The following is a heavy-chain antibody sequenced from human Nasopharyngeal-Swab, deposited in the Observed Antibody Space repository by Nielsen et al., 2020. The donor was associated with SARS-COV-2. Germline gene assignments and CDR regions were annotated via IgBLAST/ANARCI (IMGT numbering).Heavy chain of an antibody. CDR3: AKVGVAGDRDY. J-gene: IGHJ4*02. D-gene: IGHD3-3*01. CDR1: GFTFSSYS. Sequence: GGSLRLSCAASGFTFSSYSMNWVRQAPGKGLEWVSYITSSSSTTYYADSVKGRFTISRDNSKNTLYLQMNSLRAEDTAVYYCAKVGVAGDRDYWGQGTLVTVSS. V-gene: IGHV3-48*01. CDR2: ITSSSSTT.